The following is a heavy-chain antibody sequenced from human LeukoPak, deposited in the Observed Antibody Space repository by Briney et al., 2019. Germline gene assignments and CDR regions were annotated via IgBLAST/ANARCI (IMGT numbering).Heavy chain of an antibody. CDR3: ARDLSSSRNWFDP. CDR1: GGSISSGGYY. V-gene: IGHV4-30-2*01. J-gene: IGHJ5*02. D-gene: IGHD6-13*01. Sequence: SQTLSLTCTVSGGSISSGGYYWSWIRQPPGKGLEWIGYIYHSGSTYYNPSLKSRVTISVDRSKNQFSLKLSSVTAADTAVYYCARDLSSSRNWFDPWGQGTLVTVSS. CDR2: IYHSGST.